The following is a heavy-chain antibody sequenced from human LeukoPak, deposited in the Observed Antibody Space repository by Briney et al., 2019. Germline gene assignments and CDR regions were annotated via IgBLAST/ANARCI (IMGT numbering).Heavy chain of an antibody. D-gene: IGHD2-8*01. CDR3: AKPSTRRILYQPYYFDY. V-gene: IGHV3-11*01. Sequence: GGSLRLSCAASGFTFSDCYMSWIRQAPGKGLEWISYISSSGSTIDYADSVKGRFTISRDNSKNTLYLQMNSLRAEDTAVYYCAKPSTRRILYQPYYFDYWGQGTLVTVSS. CDR2: ISSSGSTI. CDR1: GFTFSDCY. J-gene: IGHJ4*02.